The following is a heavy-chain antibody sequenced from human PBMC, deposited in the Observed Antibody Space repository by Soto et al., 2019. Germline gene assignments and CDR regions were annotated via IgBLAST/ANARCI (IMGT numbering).Heavy chain of an antibody. D-gene: IGHD3-3*01. CDR1: GFSLSNARMG. CDR3: ARITEYYDFWSGYYRRNWFDP. CDR2: IFSNDEK. V-gene: IGHV2-26*01. Sequence: QVTLKESGPVLVKPTETLTLTCTVSGFSLSNARMGVSWIRQPPGKALDYLAHIFSNDEKAYSTSLRSRLTISKDTSKSQVVLTMTNMDPVDTATYYCARITEYYDFWSGYYRRNWFDPWGQGTLVTVSS. J-gene: IGHJ5*02.